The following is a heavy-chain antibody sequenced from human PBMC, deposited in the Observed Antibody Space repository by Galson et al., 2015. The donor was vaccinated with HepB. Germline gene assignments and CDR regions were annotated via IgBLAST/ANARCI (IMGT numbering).Heavy chain of an antibody. CDR3: ARDGALRYFDWLLEGGPYYYYGMDV. V-gene: IGHV3-30*04. D-gene: IGHD3-9*01. Sequence: SLRLSCAASGFTFSSYAMHWVRQAPGKGLEWVAVISYDGSNKYYADSVKGRFTISRDNSKNTLYLQMNSLRAEDTAVYYCARDGALRYFDWLLEGGPYYYYGMDVWGQGTTVTVSS. CDR2: ISYDGSNK. CDR1: GFTFSSYA. J-gene: IGHJ6*02.